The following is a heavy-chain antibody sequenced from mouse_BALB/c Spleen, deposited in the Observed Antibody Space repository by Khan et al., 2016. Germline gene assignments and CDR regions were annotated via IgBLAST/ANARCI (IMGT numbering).Heavy chain of an antibody. D-gene: IGHD2-3*01. CDR2: ISYSGST. J-gene: IGHJ4*01. CDR3: ARSVIYDGYYGYAMDY. V-gene: IGHV3-2*02. CDR1: GYSITSDYA. Sequence: EVKLEESGPGLVKPSQSLSLTCTVTGYSITSDYAWNWIRQFPGNKLEWMGYISYSGSTSYNPSLKSRISITRDTSKNQFFLQLNSVTTEDTATYYCARSVIYDGYYGYAMDYWCQGTSVTVSS.